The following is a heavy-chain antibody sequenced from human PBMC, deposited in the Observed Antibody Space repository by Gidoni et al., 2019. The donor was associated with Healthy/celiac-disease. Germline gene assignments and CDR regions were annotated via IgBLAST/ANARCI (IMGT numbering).Heavy chain of an antibody. Sequence: EVQLVESGGGLVKPGGSLRLSCAASGFTFSSHSMNWVRQAPGKGLEWVSSISSSSSYIYYADSVKGRFTISRDNAKNSLYLQMNSLRAEDTAVYYCARPLGIAAAGTGYYGMDVWGQGTTVTVSS. CDR3: ARPLGIAAAGTGYYGMDV. CDR2: ISSSSSYI. V-gene: IGHV3-21*01. J-gene: IGHJ6*02. CDR1: GFTFSSHS. D-gene: IGHD6-13*01.